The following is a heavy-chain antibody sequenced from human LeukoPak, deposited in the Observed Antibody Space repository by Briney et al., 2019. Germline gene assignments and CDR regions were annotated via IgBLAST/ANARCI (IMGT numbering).Heavy chain of an antibody. V-gene: IGHV1-2*02. CDR3: ARDRRSPEYYFDY. CDR2: INLNSGGT. J-gene: IGHJ4*02. CDR1: GYTFTGYY. Sequence: ASVKVSCKASGYTFTGYYMHWVRQAPGQGLEWMGWINLNSGGTNYAQKFQGRVTMTRDTSISTAYMELSRLRSDDTAVYYCARDRRSPEYYFDYWGQGTLVTVSS. D-gene: IGHD6-6*01.